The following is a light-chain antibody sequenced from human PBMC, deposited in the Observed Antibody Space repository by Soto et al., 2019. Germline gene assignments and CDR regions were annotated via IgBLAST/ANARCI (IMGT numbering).Light chain of an antibody. CDR1: QSVSSN. J-gene: IGKJ5*01. V-gene: IGKV3-15*01. CDR3: QQYNNWPRIT. Sequence: EIVMTQSPATLSVSPVERATLSCRPSQSVSSNVAWYQQKPGQAPRLLIYGSSTRATGIPARFSGSGSGTEFTLTISSLQSEDFAVYYCQQYNNWPRITFGQGTRLEIK. CDR2: GSS.